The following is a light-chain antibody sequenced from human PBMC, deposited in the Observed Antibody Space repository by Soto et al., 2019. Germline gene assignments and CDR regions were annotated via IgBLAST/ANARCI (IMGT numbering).Light chain of an antibody. J-gene: IGKJ1*01. V-gene: IGKV4-1*01. CDR3: QQYYSTPWT. CDR1: QSVLYSSNNKNY. Sequence: DIVMTQSPDSLAVSLGERATINCKSSQSVLYSSNNKNYLAWYQQKPGQPPKLLIYWASTRESGVPDRFSGSRSGTDLTLTISSLQAEDVAVYYCQQYYSTPWTFGQGTKVEIK. CDR2: WAS.